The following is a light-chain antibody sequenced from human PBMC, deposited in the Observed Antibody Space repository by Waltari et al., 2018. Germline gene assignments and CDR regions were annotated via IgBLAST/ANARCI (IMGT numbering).Light chain of an antibody. CDR1: SSDVGGYNF. J-gene: IGLJ2*01. Sequence: QSALTQPASVSGSPGQSITISCSGISSDVGGYNFVSWYQQHPGKAPKLLIFDVSNRPSGVSKRFSSSRSGNTASLTISGRQPEDEADYYCSSYRRSSTYVLLGGGTKLTVL. V-gene: IGLV2-14*03. CDR2: DVS. CDR3: SSYRRSSTYVL.